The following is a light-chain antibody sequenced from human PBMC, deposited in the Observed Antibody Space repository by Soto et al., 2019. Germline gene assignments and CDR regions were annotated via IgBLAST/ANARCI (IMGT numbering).Light chain of an antibody. V-gene: IGLV2-8*01. CDR2: EVN. J-gene: IGLJ3*02. Sequence: QSALTQPPSASGSPGQSVTISCTGTSSDVGGYNYVSWYQQHPGKVPKLMIYEVNKRPSGVPDRFSGSKSGNTASLTVSGLQAEDEADYYCAAWDDSLSQGVFGGGTQLTVL. CDR1: SSDVGGYNY. CDR3: AAWDDSLSQGV.